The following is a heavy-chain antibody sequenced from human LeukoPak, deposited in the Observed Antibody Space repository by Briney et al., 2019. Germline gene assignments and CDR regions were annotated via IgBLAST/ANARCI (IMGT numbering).Heavy chain of an antibody. CDR2: INHSGST. D-gene: IGHD3-22*01. CDR1: GGSFSGYY. CDR3: ARGSGLSSVPYYFDY. Sequence: SETLSLTCAVSGGSFSGYYWSWIRQPPGKGLEWIGEINHSGSTNYNPSLKSRVTISVDTSKNQFSLKLSSVTAADTAVYYCARGSGLSSVPYYFDYWGQGTLVTVSS. J-gene: IGHJ4*02. V-gene: IGHV4-34*01.